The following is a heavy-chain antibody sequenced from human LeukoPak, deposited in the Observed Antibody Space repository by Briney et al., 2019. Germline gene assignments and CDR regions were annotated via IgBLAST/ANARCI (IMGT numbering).Heavy chain of an antibody. J-gene: IGHJ3*02. CDR2: IYSSGST. V-gene: IGHV4-59*08. D-gene: IGHD1-26*01. CDR1: GASTSRYY. CDR3: ARRHVVGDTFAFDI. Sequence: PSETLSLTCTVSGASTSRYYLSWIRQSPGKGLEWIGYIYSSGSTNYNPSLKSRVTISVDTSKNQFSLKLNSVTAADTAVYYCARRHVVGDTFAFDIWGQGTMVTVSS.